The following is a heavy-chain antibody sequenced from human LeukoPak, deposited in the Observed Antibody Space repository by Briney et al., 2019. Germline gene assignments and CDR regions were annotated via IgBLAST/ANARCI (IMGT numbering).Heavy chain of an antibody. V-gene: IGHV3-30-3*01. CDR3: ARDRQWPTGGYYFDY. Sequence: PGRSLRLSCAASGFTFSSYAMHWVRQAPGKGLEWVAVISYDGSNKYYADSVKGRFTISRDNSKNTLYLQMNSLRAEDTAVYYCARDRQWPTGGYYFDYWAREPWSPSPQ. D-gene: IGHD6-19*01. CDR1: GFTFSSYA. J-gene: IGHJ4*02. CDR2: ISYDGSNK.